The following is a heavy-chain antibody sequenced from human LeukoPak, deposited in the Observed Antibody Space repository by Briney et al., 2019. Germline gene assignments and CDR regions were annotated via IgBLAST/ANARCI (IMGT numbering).Heavy chain of an antibody. D-gene: IGHD1-26*01. J-gene: IGHJ4*02. CDR3: AKDLVWELLSGDY. Sequence: GGSLRLSCIASGFAFSNYWMNWVRQAPGKGLEWVANIKHDGSEKHYVDSVKGRFTISRDNAKSSLYLQMNSLRAVDTAVYYCAKDLVWELLSGDYWGQGTLVTVSS. CDR1: GFAFSNYW. V-gene: IGHV3-7*01. CDR2: IKHDGSEK.